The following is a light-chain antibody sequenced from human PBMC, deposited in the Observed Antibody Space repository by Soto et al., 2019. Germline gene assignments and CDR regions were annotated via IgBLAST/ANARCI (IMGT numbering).Light chain of an antibody. Sequence: EIVLTQSPGTLSLSPGERATLSCRASQSVSSNYLAWYQQKSGQPPRLLIYDASSRATGIPDRFSGSGSGTDFTLTFSRLEPEDFAVYYCQQYGKSPFTFGQGTRLEIK. V-gene: IGKV3-20*01. CDR2: DAS. CDR1: QSVSSNY. CDR3: QQYGKSPFT. J-gene: IGKJ5*01.